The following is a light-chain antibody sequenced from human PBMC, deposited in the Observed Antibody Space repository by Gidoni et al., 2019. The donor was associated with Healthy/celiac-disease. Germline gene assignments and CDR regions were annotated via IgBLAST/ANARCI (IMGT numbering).Light chain of an antibody. CDR1: SSDVGGYNY. J-gene: IGLJ3*02. V-gene: IGLV2-11*01. Sequence: QSALTQPRSVSGSPGQSVTLSFTGTSSDVGGYNYVSWYQQHPGKAPKLMIYDVSKRPSGVPDRFSGSKSGNTASLTISGLQAEDEADYYCCSYAGSSYWVFGGGTKLTVL. CDR2: DVS. CDR3: CSYAGSSYWV.